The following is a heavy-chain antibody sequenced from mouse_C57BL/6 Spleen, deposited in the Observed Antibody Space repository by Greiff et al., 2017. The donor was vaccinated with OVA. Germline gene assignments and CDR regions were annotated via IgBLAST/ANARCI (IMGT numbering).Heavy chain of an antibody. D-gene: IGHD1-1*01. Sequence: EVNVVESGGGLVQPGGSLKLSCAASGFTFSDYGMAWVRQAPRKGPEWVAFISNLAYSIYYADTVTGRFTISRENAKNTLYLEMSSLRSEDTAMYYCARHAQRYGGSYEGYFDYWGQGTTLTVSS. V-gene: IGHV5-15*01. CDR1: GFTFSDYG. J-gene: IGHJ2*01. CDR2: ISNLAYSI. CDR3: ARHAQRYGGSYEGYFDY.